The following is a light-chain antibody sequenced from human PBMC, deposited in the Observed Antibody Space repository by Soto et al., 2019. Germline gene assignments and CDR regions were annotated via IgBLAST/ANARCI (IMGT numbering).Light chain of an antibody. CDR3: QHYNSYSEA. CDR2: KAS. J-gene: IGKJ1*01. Sequence: PMTPYPSSPSSAVGGRVTTPCRASQTISSWLAWYQQKPGKAPKLLIYKASTLKSGVPSRFSGSGSGTEFTLTISSLQPDDFATYYCQHYNSYSEAFGQGTKVDIK. V-gene: IGKV1-5*03. CDR1: QTISSW.